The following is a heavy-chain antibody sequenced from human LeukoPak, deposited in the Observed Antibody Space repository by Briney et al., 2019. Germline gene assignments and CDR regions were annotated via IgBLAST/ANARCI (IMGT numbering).Heavy chain of an antibody. Sequence: SETLSLTCTVSGGSISSGSYYWSWIRQPAGKGLEWIGRIYTSGSTKYNPSLKSRVTISVDTSKNQFSLKLSSVTAADTAVYYCATRYDYYDSSGYSWFDPWGQGTLVTVSS. CDR3: ATRYDYYDSSGYSWFDP. V-gene: IGHV4-61*02. CDR1: GGSISSGSYY. CDR2: IYTSGST. J-gene: IGHJ5*02. D-gene: IGHD3-22*01.